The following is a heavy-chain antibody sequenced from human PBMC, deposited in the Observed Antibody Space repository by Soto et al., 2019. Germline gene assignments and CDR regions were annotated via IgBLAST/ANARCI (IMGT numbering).Heavy chain of an antibody. CDR2: IDHSGST. Sequence: QVQLQQWGAGLLKPSETLSLTCAVYGGSFSGYYWNWIRQPPGKGLEWIGEIDHSGSTNYNPSLKSRVTISVDTSKSQVSLKLSSVTAADTAVYYCARNRDGYNYEGMDVWGQGTTVTVSS. J-gene: IGHJ6*02. V-gene: IGHV4-34*01. CDR3: ARNRDGYNYEGMDV. CDR1: GGSFSGYY.